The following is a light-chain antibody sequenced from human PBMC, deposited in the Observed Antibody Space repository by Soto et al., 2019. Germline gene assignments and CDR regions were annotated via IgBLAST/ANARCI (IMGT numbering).Light chain of an antibody. J-gene: IGLJ2*01. V-gene: IGLV4-60*02. CDR3: ETWDSNTRV. CDR2: LEGSGSY. Sequence: QSVLIQSSSASASLGSSVKLTCTLSSGHSSYIIAWHQQKPGKAPRYLMKLEGSGSYNKGSGVPDRFSGSSSGADRYLTISNLQFEDEADYYCETWDSNTRVFGGGTKLTVL. CDR1: SGHSSYI.